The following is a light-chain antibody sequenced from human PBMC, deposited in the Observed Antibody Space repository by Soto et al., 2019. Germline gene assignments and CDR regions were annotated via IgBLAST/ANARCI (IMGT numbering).Light chain of an antibody. CDR3: QENSSTPYI. CDR2: GAS. V-gene: IGKV1-39*01. J-gene: IGKJ2*01. Sequence: DIPMTQSPSSLSASVGDRATITCRASRTINNFLSWYQQKPGKPPKLLIYGASRLQSGVPSRCSGSGSGTDFIRTISDLQTEDVAFYFCQENSSTPYIFGQGTKLEVK. CDR1: RTINNF.